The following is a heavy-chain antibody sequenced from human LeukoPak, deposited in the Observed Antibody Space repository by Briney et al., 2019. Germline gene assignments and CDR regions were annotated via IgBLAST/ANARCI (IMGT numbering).Heavy chain of an antibody. V-gene: IGHV1-46*01. CDR1: GYTFTGYY. CDR2: INPSGGST. D-gene: IGHD3/OR15-3a*01. J-gene: IGHJ4*02. Sequence: ASVKVSCKASGYTFTGYYMHWVRQAPGQGLEWMGIINPSGGSTSYAQKFQGRVTMTRDMSTSTVYMELSSLRSEDTAVYYCARGLWTVALGYWGQGTLVTVSS. CDR3: ARGLWTVALGY.